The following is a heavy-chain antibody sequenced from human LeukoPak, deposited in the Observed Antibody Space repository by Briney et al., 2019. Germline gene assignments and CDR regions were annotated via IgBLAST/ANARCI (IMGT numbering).Heavy chain of an antibody. Sequence: GGSLRLSCAASGFTVSSNYMSWVRQAPGKGLEWVSVIYSGGSTYYADPVKGRFTISRDNSKNTLYLQMNSLRAEDTAVYYCASNEGGSTVTGYYYYGMDVWGQGTTVTVSS. D-gene: IGHD4-17*01. V-gene: IGHV3-53*01. CDR1: GFTVSSNY. CDR2: IYSGGST. J-gene: IGHJ6*02. CDR3: ASNEGGSTVTGYYYYGMDV.